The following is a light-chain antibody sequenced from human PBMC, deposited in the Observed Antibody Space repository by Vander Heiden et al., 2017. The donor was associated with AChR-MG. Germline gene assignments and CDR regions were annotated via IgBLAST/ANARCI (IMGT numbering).Light chain of an antibody. CDR1: KGISNY. Sequence: DIQMTQSPSSLSASVGDRVTITCRASKGISNYLAWYQQKPVKVPKLLIYAASTLQSGVPSRFTGSGSGTDFTLTIISLQPEDIATYYCQKDNSSLSFGGGTKVEIK. V-gene: IGKV1-27*01. CDR2: AAS. J-gene: IGKJ4*01. CDR3: QKDNSSLS.